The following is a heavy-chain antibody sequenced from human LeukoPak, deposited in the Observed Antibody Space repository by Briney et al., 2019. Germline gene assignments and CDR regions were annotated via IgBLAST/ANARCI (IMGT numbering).Heavy chain of an antibody. CDR3: ARDQGSSTWSYRENYFDS. D-gene: IGHD6-13*01. J-gene: IGHJ4*02. CDR2: ISYDGSNK. V-gene: IGHV3-30*03. Sequence: WRSLRLSCAASGFTFSSYGMHWVGQAPGKGLEWVAVISYDGSNKYYADSVKGRFTISRDNSKNTLYLQMNSLRSEDTAVYYCARDQGSSTWSYRENYFDSWGQGTLVTVSS. CDR1: GFTFSSYG.